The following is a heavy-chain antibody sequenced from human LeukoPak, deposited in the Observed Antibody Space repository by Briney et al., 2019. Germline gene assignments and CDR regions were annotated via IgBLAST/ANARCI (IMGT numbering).Heavy chain of an antibody. Sequence: ASVKVSCKASGYTFTSYGISWVRQAPGQGLEWLGWISGYNGNTNYAQKVQGRVTMTTDTSTSTVYMELRSLRSDDTAVYYCAGDPRRYCSSNSCYGTYFDYWGQGTLVTVSS. CDR3: AGDPRRYCSSNSCYGTYFDY. D-gene: IGHD2-2*01. V-gene: IGHV1-18*01. CDR2: ISGYNGNT. CDR1: GYTFTSYG. J-gene: IGHJ4*02.